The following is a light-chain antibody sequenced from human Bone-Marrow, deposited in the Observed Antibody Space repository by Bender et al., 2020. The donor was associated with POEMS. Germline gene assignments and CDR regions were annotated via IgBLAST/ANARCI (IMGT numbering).Light chain of an antibody. J-gene: IGLJ3*02. V-gene: IGLV2-23*01. CDR2: GGT. Sequence: QSALTQPASVSGSPGQSVTIFCTAAASDDEIFKFVSWYQQHPGKAPKLISSGGTERPSGVSDRFSGSKSANTASLTISGLQTEDEADYYCCSYAGGGTWVFGGGTKLTVL. CDR3: CSYAGGGTWV. CDR1: ASDDEIFKF.